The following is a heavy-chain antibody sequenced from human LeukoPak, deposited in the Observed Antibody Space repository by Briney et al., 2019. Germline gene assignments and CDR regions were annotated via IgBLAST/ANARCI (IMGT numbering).Heavy chain of an antibody. CDR1: GFTISSYA. D-gene: IGHD3-10*01. CDR3: GRDKLPGGSGSMLDF. CDR2: VSRDGIKQ. J-gene: IGHJ4*02. Sequence: PGGSLRLSCAASGFTISSYAMHWVRQAPGKGLEWLAIVSRDGIKQNYADSVKGRFTISRDKSKNTLFLQMNRLRVEDRAVYYCGRDKLPGGSGSMLDFWGEGTLVTVSS. V-gene: IGHV3-30*04.